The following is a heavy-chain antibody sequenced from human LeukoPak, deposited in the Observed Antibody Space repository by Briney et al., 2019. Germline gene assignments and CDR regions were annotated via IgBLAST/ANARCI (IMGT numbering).Heavy chain of an antibody. Sequence: GGSLRLSCAASGFTFSSYWMSWVRQAPGKGLEWVANIKQDGSEKYYADSVKGRFTISRDNAKNSLYLQMNSLRAEDTAVYYCARESGSYTGAHYYDSSGYYYAYRGTDCGMDVWGQGTTVTVSS. D-gene: IGHD3-22*01. CDR1: GFTFSSYW. J-gene: IGHJ6*02. CDR3: ARESGSYTGAHYYDSSGYYYAYRGTDCGMDV. V-gene: IGHV3-7*01. CDR2: IKQDGSEK.